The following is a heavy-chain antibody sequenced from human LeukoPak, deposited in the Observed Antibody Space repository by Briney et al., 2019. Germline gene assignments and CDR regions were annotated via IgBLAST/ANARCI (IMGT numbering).Heavy chain of an antibody. Sequence: SETLSLTCTVSGGSISYYYWSWIRQPPGKGLEWIGYSYYSGSTNYNPSLKSRVTISVDTTKNQFSLKLSSVTAADTAVYYCARYTRGRNGMDVWGQGTMVTVSS. D-gene: IGHD1-26*01. CDR1: GGSISYYY. CDR3: ARYTRGRNGMDV. J-gene: IGHJ6*02. V-gene: IGHV4-59*08. CDR2: SYYSGST.